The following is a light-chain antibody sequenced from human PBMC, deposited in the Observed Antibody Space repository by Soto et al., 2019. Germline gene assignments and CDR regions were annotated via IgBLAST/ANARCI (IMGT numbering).Light chain of an antibody. CDR3: QQYSNWPPVT. CDR2: GAS. Sequence: EIVMPQSPATLSVSPGESATLSCRASQSISNNLAWYQPKPGQAPSLLIYGASTRATGIPARFSGSGSGTEFTLTISSLQSEDFAVYYCQQYSNWPPVTFGGGTKVDIK. CDR1: QSISNN. J-gene: IGKJ4*01. V-gene: IGKV3-15*01.